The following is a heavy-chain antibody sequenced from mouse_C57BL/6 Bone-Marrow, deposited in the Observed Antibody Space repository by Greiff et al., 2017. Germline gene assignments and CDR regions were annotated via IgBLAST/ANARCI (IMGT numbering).Heavy chain of an antibody. CDR1: GFTFSSYA. CDR3: TREYGYPYAMDY. CDR2: ISSGGDYI. Sequence: EVKVVESGEGLVKPGGSLKLSCAASGFTFSSYAMSWVRQTPEKRLEWVAYISSGGDYIYYADTVKGRFTISRDNARNTLYLQMSSLKSEDTAMYYCTREYGYPYAMDYWGQGTSVTVSS. D-gene: IGHD2-2*01. V-gene: IGHV5-9-1*02. J-gene: IGHJ4*01.